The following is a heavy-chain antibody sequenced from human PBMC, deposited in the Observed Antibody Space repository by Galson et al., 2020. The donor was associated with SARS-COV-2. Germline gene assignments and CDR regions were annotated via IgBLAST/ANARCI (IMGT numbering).Heavy chain of an antibody. CDR1: GFSLNTHAMR. J-gene: IGHJ4*02. CDR2: IDWDNDK. D-gene: IGHD2-2*01. Sequence: ESGPTLVKPTQTLTLTCTFSGFSLNTHAMRVSWIRQPPGKALEWLARIDWDNDKFYNTSLKTRLTISKDTSKNQVVLTMTNMDPVDTATYYCARISAYCSSTSCYFDYWGQGTLVTVSS. V-gene: IGHV2-70*04. CDR3: ARISAYCSSTSCYFDY.